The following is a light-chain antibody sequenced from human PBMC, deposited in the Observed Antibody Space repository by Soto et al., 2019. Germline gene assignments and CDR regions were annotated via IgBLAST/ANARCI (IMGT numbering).Light chain of an antibody. J-gene: IGLJ1*01. CDR2: EVS. CDR3: CSYAGSSLYV. V-gene: IGLV2-14*01. Sequence: QSVLTQPASVSGSPGQSITISCTGTSSDVGGYNYVSWYQQHPGKAPKLMIYEVSNRPSGVSNRFSCSKSGNTASLTISGLQAEDEADYYCCSYAGSSLYVFGTGTKVTVL. CDR1: SSDVGGYNY.